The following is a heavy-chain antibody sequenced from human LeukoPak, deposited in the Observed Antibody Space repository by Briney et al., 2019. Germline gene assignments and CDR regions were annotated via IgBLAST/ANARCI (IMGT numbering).Heavy chain of an antibody. V-gene: IGHV3-48*03. CDR3: ARISLSGWANDN. D-gene: IGHD6-19*01. Sequence: PRGSLRLSCAASGFTFSSYEMNWVRQAPGKGLEWVSYISSSGSTIYYADSVKGRFTISRDNAKNTLRLQMSSLRAEDTAAYYCARISLSGWANDNWGQGTLVTVSS. CDR1: GFTFSSYE. J-gene: IGHJ4*02. CDR2: ISSSGSTI.